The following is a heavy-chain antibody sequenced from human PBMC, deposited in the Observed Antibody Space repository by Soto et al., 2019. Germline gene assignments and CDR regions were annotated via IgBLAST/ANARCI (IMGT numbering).Heavy chain of an antibody. V-gene: IGHV1-69*01. D-gene: IGHD3-10*01. CDR3: ARVLWFGELSESGGWFDP. CDR2: IIPIFGTA. Sequence: VQLVQSGAEVKKPGSSVKVSCKASGGTFSSYAISWVRQAPGQGLEWMGGIIPIFGTANYAQKFQGRVTITADESTSTAYMELSSLRSEDTAVYYCARVLWFGELSESGGWFDPWGQGTLVTVSS. CDR1: GGTFSSYA. J-gene: IGHJ5*02.